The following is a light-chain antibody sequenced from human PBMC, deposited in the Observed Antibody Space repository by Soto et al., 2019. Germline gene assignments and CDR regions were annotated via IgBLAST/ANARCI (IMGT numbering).Light chain of an antibody. V-gene: IGKV1-5*03. Sequence: DIHMTQSPSTLSASVGDRVTITCRASQSISSWLAWYQQKPGKAPKLLIYKASSLESGVPSRISGSGSGTEFTLTISSLQPDDFATYYCQQYNSYWTLGQGTKVEIK. CDR2: KAS. CDR1: QSISSW. CDR3: QQYNSYWT. J-gene: IGKJ1*01.